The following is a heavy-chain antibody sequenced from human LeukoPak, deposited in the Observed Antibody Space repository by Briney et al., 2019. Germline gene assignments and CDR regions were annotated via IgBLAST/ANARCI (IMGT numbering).Heavy chain of an antibody. CDR1: GFSFSSYD. CDR2: ISSSSSYI. D-gene: IGHD2-8*01. J-gene: IGHJ5*02. CDR3: ARDGAEYCTNGVCYAPVDP. V-gene: IGHV3-21*01. Sequence: GGSLRLSCAASGFSFSSYDMNWVRQAPGKGLEWVSSISSSSSYIYYADSVKGRFTISRDNSKNSLFLQMNSLRAEDTAVYYCARDGAEYCTNGVCYAPVDPWGQGTLVTVSS.